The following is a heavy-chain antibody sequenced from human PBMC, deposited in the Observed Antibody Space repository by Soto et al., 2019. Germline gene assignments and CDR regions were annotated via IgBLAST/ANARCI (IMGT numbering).Heavy chain of an antibody. J-gene: IGHJ4*02. CDR3: ARVPVVTALIWYYFDY. CDR2: INHSGST. D-gene: IGHD2-21*02. V-gene: IGHV4-34*01. CDR1: GGPFSGYY. Sequence: SETLSLTCAVYGGPFSGYYWSWIRQPPGKGLEWIGEINHSGSTNYNPSLKSRVTISVDTSKNQFSLKLSSVTAADTAVYYCARVPVVTALIWYYFDYWGQGTLVTVSS.